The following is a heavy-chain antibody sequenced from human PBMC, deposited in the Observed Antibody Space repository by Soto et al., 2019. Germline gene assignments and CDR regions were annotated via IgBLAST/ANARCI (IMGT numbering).Heavy chain of an antibody. CDR2: IYYSGRT. CDR3: ERDSGWSHP. CDR1: GGSIRDYF. D-gene: IGHD7-27*01. J-gene: IGHJ5*02. V-gene: IGHV4-59*01. Sequence: SETLSLTCTVSGGSIRDYFWTWIRQPPGKGLEWIGYIYYSGRTNYNPSLKSRVSISVDTSKNHFSLQLRSVTAADTAVYYCERDSGWSHPWVQGTLVTVSP.